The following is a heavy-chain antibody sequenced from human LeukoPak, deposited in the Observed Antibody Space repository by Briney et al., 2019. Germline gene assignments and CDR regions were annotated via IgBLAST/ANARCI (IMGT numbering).Heavy chain of an antibody. J-gene: IGHJ4*02. CDR3: AKDQPRDFWDIDY. Sequence: PGGSLRLSCAASGFTFTNVWVNWVRQAPGKGLEWVSAISGSGGSTYYADSVKGRFTTSRDNSKNTLYLQMNSLRAEDTAVYYCAKDQPRDFWDIDYWGQGTLVTVSS. V-gene: IGHV3-23*01. CDR2: ISGSGGST. D-gene: IGHD3-3*01. CDR1: GFTFTNVW.